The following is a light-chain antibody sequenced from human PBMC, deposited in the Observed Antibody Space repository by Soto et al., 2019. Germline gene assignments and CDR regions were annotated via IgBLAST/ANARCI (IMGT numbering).Light chain of an antibody. V-gene: IGLV2-8*01. Sequence: QSFLTQPPSASVSPGKSFTFSCTGTSSGISDNKYVSWFQQHPGTAPTGLIYEVNKRASGVPDRFSGSKYGNSASLTVSGLRVDDEAVYYCNSYVGSNSYLFRTGTKATVL. CDR1: SSGISDNKY. CDR2: EVN. CDR3: NSYVGSNSYL. J-gene: IGLJ1*01.